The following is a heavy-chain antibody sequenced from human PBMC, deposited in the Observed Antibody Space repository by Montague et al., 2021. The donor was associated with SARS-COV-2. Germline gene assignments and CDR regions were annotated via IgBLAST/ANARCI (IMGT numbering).Heavy chain of an antibody. V-gene: IGHV3-23*03. CDR1: GFTFSTYD. CDR2: IETGSRST. D-gene: IGHD1-1*01. J-gene: IGHJ4*02. Sequence: SLRLSCAASGFTFSTYDMTWVRQAPEKGLEWVSIIETGSRSTHYADSVKGRFTVSRDNSKNTSYLQMNSLRAEDTAVYYCAKGAWNDYWGQGTLVTVSS. CDR3: AKGAWNDY.